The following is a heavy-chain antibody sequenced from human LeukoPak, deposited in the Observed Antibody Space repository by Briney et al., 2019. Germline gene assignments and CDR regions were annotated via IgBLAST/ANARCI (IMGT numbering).Heavy chain of an antibody. J-gene: IGHJ4*02. D-gene: IGHD5/OR15-5a*01. Sequence: SGRSLRLSCAASGFIFSSYAMSWVRQAPGKGLEWVSAISGSGDSTYYADSVKGRFTISRDNSKNTLHLQMNSLRAEDTAIYYCAKLFSAVSTKFEYWGQGTQVTVSS. CDR2: ISGSGDST. V-gene: IGHV3-23*01. CDR3: AKLFSAVSTKFEY. CDR1: GFIFSSYA.